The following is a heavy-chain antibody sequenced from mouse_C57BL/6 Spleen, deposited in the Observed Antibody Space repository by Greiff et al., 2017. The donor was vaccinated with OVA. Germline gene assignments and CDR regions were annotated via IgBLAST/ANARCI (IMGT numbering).Heavy chain of an antibody. CDR2: ISYDGSN. CDR3: ARGGLLPTDY. D-gene: IGHD2-3*01. V-gene: IGHV3-6*01. CDR1: GYSITSGYY. Sequence: EVKLVESGPGLVKPSQSLSLTCSVTGYSITSGYYWNWIRQFPGNKLEWMGYISYDGSNNYNPSLKNRISITRDTSKNQFFLKLNSVTTEDTATYYCARGGLLPTDYWGQGTTLTVSS. J-gene: IGHJ2*01.